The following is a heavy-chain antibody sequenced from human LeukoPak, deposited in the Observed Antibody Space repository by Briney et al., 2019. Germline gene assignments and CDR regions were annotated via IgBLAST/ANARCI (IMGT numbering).Heavy chain of an antibody. CDR1: GFTFSSYG. Sequence: QPGGSLRLSCAASGFTFSSYGMHWVRQAPGKGLEWVAVISFDASNKYYADSVKGRFTISRDNSKNTLYLQMNSLRAEDTAVYYCAKGRVGAIAYFDFWGQGTLVTVSS. V-gene: IGHV3-30*18. J-gene: IGHJ4*02. CDR3: AKGRVGAIAYFDF. D-gene: IGHD1-26*01. CDR2: ISFDASNK.